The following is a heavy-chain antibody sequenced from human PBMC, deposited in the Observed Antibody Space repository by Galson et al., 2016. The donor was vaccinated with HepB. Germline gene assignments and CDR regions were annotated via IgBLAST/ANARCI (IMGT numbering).Heavy chain of an antibody. J-gene: IGHJ4*02. CDR3: ARHRAAYFSRTLEGDY. Sequence: QSGAEVKKPGESLKISCKGSGYSFANYWIGWVRQMPGKGLEWMGIIYPGDSDTRYSPSFQGQVTISADKSISTAYLQWSSLKASDTAMYYCARHRAAYFSRTLEGDYWGLGTLVTVSS. D-gene: IGHD2/OR15-2a*01. V-gene: IGHV5-51*01. CDR2: IYPGDSDT. CDR1: GYSFANYW.